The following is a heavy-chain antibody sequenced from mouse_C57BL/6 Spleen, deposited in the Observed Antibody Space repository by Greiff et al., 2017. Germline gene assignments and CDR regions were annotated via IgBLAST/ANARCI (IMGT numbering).Heavy chain of an antibody. CDR2: INPNNGGT. CDR1: GYTFTDYY. Sequence: VQLQQSGPELVKPGASVKISCKASGYTFTDYYMNWVKQSHGKSLEWIGDINPNNGGTSYNQKFKGKATITADTSSNTAYLQLSSLTSEDTAVYYCTTDGSSYDYAMDYWGQGTSVTVSS. D-gene: IGHD1-1*01. V-gene: IGHV1-26*01. J-gene: IGHJ4*01. CDR3: TTDGSSYDYAMDY.